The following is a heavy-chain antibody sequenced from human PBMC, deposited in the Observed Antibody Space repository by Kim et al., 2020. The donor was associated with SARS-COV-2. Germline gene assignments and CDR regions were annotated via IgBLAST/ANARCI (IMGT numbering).Heavy chain of an antibody. CDR1: GYIFTNFA. Sequence: ASVKVSCKASGYIFTNFAIQWVRQAPGQRLEWMGWINAGTGNTKFSQQFQGRVTFTRDTSANTVSMELSSLGSEDTAVYYCARDLFHTGFDYWGHVTLVAVSS. D-gene: IGHD2-8*02. CDR3: ARDLFHTGFDY. CDR2: INAGTGNT. J-gene: IGHJ4*01. V-gene: IGHV1-3*01.